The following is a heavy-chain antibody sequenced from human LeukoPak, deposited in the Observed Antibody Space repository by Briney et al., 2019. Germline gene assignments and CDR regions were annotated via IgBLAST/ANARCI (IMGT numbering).Heavy chain of an antibody. CDR2: IDPSDSYT. J-gene: IGHJ6*02. D-gene: IGHD3-10*01. V-gene: IGHV5-10-1*01. Sequence: PGESLKISCKGSGYSFTSYWISWVRQMPGKGLEWMGRIDPSDSYTNYSPSFQGHVTISADKSISTAYLQWSSLKASDTAMYYCARHLYGSGSYYSTHSYGMDVWGQGTTVTVSS. CDR3: ARHLYGSGSYYSTHSYGMDV. CDR1: GYSFTSYW.